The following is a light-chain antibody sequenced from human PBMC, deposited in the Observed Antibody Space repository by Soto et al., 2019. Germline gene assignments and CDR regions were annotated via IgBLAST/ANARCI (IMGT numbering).Light chain of an antibody. CDR2: DVS. V-gene: IGLV2-14*01. Sequence: QSALNQPASVSGSPGQSITISCTGTTSDVGRYNYVSWYQQHPGKAPKLIIYDVSNRPSGVSNRFSGSKSGNTASLTISGLQAEDEADYYCNSYTSSSTYVFGTGTKLTVL. CDR1: TSDVGRYNY. CDR3: NSYTSSSTYV. J-gene: IGLJ1*01.